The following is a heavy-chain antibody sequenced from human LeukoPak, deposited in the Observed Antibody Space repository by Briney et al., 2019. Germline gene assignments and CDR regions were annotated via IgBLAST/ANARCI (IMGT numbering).Heavy chain of an antibody. CDR2: ISSSSSYI. J-gene: IGHJ5*02. Sequence: GGSLRLSCAASGFTFSSHSMNWVRQAPGEGLEWVSSISSSSSYIYYADSVKGRFTISRDNAKNSLYLQMNSLRAEDTAVYYCARGHLQLEFDPWGQGTLVTVSS. V-gene: IGHV3-21*01. CDR3: ARGHLQLEFDP. CDR1: GFTFSSHS. D-gene: IGHD3-10*01.